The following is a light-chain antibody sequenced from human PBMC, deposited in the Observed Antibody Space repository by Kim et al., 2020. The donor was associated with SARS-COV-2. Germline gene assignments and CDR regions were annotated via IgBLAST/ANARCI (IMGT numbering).Light chain of an antibody. CDR2: DVS. Sequence: GQSFTTACTGTSSDVGGFNSVSWYQQHPGKAPKLMIYDVSKRPSGIPDRCSGSKSGNTASLTISGLQAEDEADYYCCSNAGTYTWVFGGGTQLTVL. CDR3: CSNAGTYTWV. V-gene: IGLV2-11*01. CDR1: SSDVGGFNS. J-gene: IGLJ3*02.